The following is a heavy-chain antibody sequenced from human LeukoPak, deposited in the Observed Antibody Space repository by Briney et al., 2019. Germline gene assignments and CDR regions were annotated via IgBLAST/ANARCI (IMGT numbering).Heavy chain of an antibody. CDR1: GFPFSSYA. V-gene: IGHV3-23*01. Sequence: PGGSLRLSCAASGFPFSSYAMSWVRQAPGKGLEWVSVISGNGGTTNGADSVKGRFTISRDNSKNMLYLQMSSLRAEDTAVYYCARGIQWLAALAVFDIWGQGTMVTVSS. CDR2: ISGNGGTT. CDR3: ARGIQWLAALAVFDI. D-gene: IGHD6-19*01. J-gene: IGHJ3*02.